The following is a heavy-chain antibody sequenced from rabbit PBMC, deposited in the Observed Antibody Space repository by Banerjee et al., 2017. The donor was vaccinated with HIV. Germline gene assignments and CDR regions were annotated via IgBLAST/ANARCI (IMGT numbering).Heavy chain of an antibody. D-gene: IGHD4-1*01. CDR2: IDPVFGSA. V-gene: IGHV1S47*01. J-gene: IGHJ3*01. Sequence: QEQLVESGGGLVQPGGSLTLSCKASGIDLMSIAMSWVRQAPGKGLEWIGDIDPVFGSAYYASWVNGRFSISRENTQNTVSLQLNSLTAADTATYFCARDLDGIIGWNFGWWGQGTLVTVS. CDR3: ARDLDGIIGWNFGW. CDR1: GIDLMSIA.